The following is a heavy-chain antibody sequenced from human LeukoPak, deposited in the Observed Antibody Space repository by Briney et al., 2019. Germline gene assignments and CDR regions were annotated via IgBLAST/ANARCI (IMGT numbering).Heavy chain of an antibody. CDR1: GFTFSSYA. Sequence: GGSLRLSCAASGFTFSSYAMCWVRQAPGKGLEWGSAISGSGGSTYYADSVKGRFTISRDNSKNTLYLQMNSLRAEDTAVYYCAKSPSLQYDYYYYMDVWGKGTTVTVSS. CDR3: AKSPSLQYDYYYYMDV. CDR2: ISGSGGST. D-gene: IGHD4-11*01. V-gene: IGHV3-23*01. J-gene: IGHJ6*03.